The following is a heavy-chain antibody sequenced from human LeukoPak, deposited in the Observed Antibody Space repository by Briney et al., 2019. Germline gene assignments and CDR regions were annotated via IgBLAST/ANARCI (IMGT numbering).Heavy chain of an antibody. J-gene: IGHJ4*02. Sequence: ASVKVSCKASGYTFTNYYVHWVRQAPGQGLEWMGIIDPSGGGTTYAQKFQGRVNMTRDTSTSTVHMELSSLRYEDTAVYYCASLGSGSSPIVDFDYWGQETLVTVSS. CDR2: IDPSGGGT. CDR3: ASLGSGSSPIVDFDY. CDR1: GYTFTNYY. D-gene: IGHD3-10*01. V-gene: IGHV1-46*01.